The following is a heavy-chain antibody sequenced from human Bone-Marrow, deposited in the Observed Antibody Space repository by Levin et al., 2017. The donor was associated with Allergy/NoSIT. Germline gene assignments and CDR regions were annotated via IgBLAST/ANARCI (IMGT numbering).Heavy chain of an antibody. V-gene: IGHV3-21*01. J-gene: IGHJ3*02. Sequence: PGGSLRLSCTVSGFTFRIYSINWVRQAPGKGLEWVSSISSSGSDMYYVDSVKGRFTISRDNAKNSLTLQMNSLRAEDTAVYYCAKGIIGDVRVAHKEAFDIWGQGTMVSVSS. CDR3: AKGIIGDVRVAHKEAFDI. D-gene: IGHD2-8*02. CDR2: ISSSGSDM. CDR1: GFTFRIYS.